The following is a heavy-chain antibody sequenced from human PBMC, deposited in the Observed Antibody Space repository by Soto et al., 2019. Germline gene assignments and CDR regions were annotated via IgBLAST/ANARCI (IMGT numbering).Heavy chain of an antibody. Sequence: GGSLRLSCAASGFTFSNYAMSWVRQAPGKGLEWVSGISGSGGSTYYADSVKGRFTISRDNSKNTLYLQMNSLRADDTAVYYCVQDYMTTVTKLLIGWGQGILVTVSS. CDR1: GFTFSNYA. CDR2: ISGSGGST. D-gene: IGHD4-17*01. CDR3: VQDYMTTVTKLLIG. V-gene: IGHV3-23*01. J-gene: IGHJ4*02.